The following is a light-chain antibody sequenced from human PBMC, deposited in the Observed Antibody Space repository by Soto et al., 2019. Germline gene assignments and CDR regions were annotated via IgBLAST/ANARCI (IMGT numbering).Light chain of an antibody. V-gene: IGKV3-15*01. Sequence: EIVMTQAPATLSVSPGERGTLSCRAGQSVSSNLAWYQQKPGQAPRLVMYGASTRATGIPARFSVSGSGTEFTLTISRLQYEDFAVYYCQQYNNWTPTFGQGTKVDIK. CDR2: GAS. CDR3: QQYNNWTPT. J-gene: IGKJ1*01. CDR1: QSVSSN.